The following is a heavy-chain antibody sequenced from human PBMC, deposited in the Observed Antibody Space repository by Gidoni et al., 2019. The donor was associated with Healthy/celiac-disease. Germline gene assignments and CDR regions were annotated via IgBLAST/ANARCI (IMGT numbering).Heavy chain of an antibody. J-gene: IGHJ4*02. D-gene: IGHD4-17*01. V-gene: IGHV3-13*01. Sequence: EVQLVESGGGLVQPGGSLRLSCAASGFTFSSYDMHWVRQATGKGLEWVSAIGTAGDTYYPGSVKGRFTISRENAKNSLYLQMNSLRAGDTAVYYCAREGAYGDLDYWGQGTLVTVSS. CDR1: GFTFSSYD. CDR3: AREGAYGDLDY. CDR2: IGTAGDT.